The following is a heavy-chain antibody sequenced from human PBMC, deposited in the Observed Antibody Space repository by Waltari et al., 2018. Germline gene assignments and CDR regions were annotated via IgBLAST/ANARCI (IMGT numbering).Heavy chain of an antibody. V-gene: IGHV1-69-2*01. CDR2: VDPEEGET. J-gene: IGHJ4*02. CDR3: ATLGMGYSCYDFNY. Sequence: EVQLVQSGAEVKQPGATVKIPCKASGSTFTDYYMHWVQQAPGKGIEWMGRVDPEEGETTDEEKFQGRVTITADTSTDTAFMELISLRSEDTAVYYCATLGMGYSCYDFNYWGQGTLGTVSA. D-gene: IGHD5-12*01. CDR1: GSTFTDYY.